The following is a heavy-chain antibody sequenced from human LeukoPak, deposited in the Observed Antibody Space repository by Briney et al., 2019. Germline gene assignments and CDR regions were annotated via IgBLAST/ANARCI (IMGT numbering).Heavy chain of an antibody. CDR3: ARGDFRSSGNCFDP. J-gene: IGHJ5*02. CDR1: GYTFTGYY. Sequence: ASVKVSCKASGYTFTGYYIHWVRQAPGQGLEWMGWINPKSGGANYAQKFQGRVTMTRDTSISTAYMELSRLRSVDTAVYYCARGDFRSSGNCFDPWGQGTLVTVSS. V-gene: IGHV1-2*02. CDR2: INPKSGGA. D-gene: IGHD6-13*01.